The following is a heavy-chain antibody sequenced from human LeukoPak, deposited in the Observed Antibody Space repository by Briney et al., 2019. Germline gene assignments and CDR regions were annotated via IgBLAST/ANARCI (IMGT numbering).Heavy chain of an antibody. J-gene: IGHJ4*02. CDR2: IRSKALGATT. CDR1: GFTFGDYA. Sequence: QPGRSLRLSCTTSGFTFGDYAMTWVRQAPGKGLEWVGFIRSKALGATTEYAASVKDRSTVSRDDSESIAYLQMNSLRTEDTAVYYCSRSITGSGWKYYFDFWGQGTLVTVSS. CDR3: SRSITGSGWKYYFDF. D-gene: IGHD6-19*01. V-gene: IGHV3-49*04.